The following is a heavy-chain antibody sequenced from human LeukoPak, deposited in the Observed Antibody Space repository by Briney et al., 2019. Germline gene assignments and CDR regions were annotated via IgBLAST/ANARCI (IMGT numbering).Heavy chain of an antibody. J-gene: IGHJ6*03. Sequence: PGGSLRLSCAASGFTFSSYAMSWVRQAPGKGLEWVSAISGSGGSTYYADSVKGRFTISRDNAKNSPYLQMNSLRAEDTAVYYCARAGSSNYYYYYMDVWGKGTTVTVSS. CDR2: ISGSGGST. CDR3: ARAGSSNYYYYYMDV. CDR1: GFTFSSYA. D-gene: IGHD6-13*01. V-gene: IGHV3-23*01.